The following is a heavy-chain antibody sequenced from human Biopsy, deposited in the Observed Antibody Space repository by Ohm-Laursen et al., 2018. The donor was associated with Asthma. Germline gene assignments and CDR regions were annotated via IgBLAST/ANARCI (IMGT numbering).Heavy chain of an antibody. CDR2: ISANNGNR. D-gene: IGHD2-15*01. CDR1: GYSFFTYV. V-gene: IGHV1-18*04. CDR3: ARGGYCSGGSCYPLDY. J-gene: IGHJ4*02. Sequence: ASVKVSCKTSGYSFFTYVVSWVRQAPGQGLEYMGWISANNGNRDYAQKFQGRVTMTTDTSTDTAYMELRSLRSDDTGVYYCARGGYCSGGSCYPLDYWGQGTLVNVSS.